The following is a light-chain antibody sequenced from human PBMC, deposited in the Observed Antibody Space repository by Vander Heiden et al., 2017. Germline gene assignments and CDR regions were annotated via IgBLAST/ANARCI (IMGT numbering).Light chain of an antibody. J-gene: IGKJ1*01. CDR3: QRDNSAPQT. CDR2: AAS. Sequence: DIQMTQSPSSLSASVGDRVTITCLASQGISNYLASYQQKPGKVPKLLIYAASTFQSGVPSRYSGSGSGTDFTLTMRSLMPEHVTTYYCQRDNSAPQTFGQGSKVGIK. V-gene: IGKV1-27*01. CDR1: QGISNY.